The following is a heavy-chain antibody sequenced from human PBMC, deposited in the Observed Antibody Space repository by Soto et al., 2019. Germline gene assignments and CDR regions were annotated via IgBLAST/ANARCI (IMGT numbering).Heavy chain of an antibody. CDR2: IIPIFRIP. V-gene: IGHV1-69*12. CDR3: ARDKDRPQLGGNYYYFLDV. J-gene: IGHJ6*02. Sequence: QVQLEQSGAEVKKPGSSVRVSCKASGGTFSTSAISWVRQAPGQGLEWMGGIIPIFRIPDYAQKFQGRVTVPAHESMRTAYMELSGVRSDDTAVYYCARDKDRPQLGGNYYYFLDVWGQGTTITVSS. D-gene: IGHD3-3*02. CDR1: GGTFSTSA.